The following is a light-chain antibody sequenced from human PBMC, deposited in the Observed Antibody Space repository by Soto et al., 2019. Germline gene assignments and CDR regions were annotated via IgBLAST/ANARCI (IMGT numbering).Light chain of an antibody. Sequence: QSALTQPASVSGSPGQSITISCTGTSSDVGGYNYVSWYQQHPGKVPKLMICEVIKRPPGVSNRFSGSKSGNTASLTISGLQTEDEADYYCSSYTSSSTGVFGGGTKLTVL. V-gene: IGLV2-14*01. J-gene: IGLJ3*02. CDR3: SSYTSSSTGV. CDR1: SSDVGGYNY. CDR2: EVI.